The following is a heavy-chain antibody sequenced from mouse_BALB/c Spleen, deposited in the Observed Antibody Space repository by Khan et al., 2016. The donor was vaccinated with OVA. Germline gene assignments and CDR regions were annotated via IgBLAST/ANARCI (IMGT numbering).Heavy chain of an antibody. V-gene: IGHV1S81*02. Sequence: QVHVKQSGAELVKPGASVRLSCKASGYTFTSYYLYWVKQRPGQGLEWIGDINPCNGGTNFNEKFKTKATLTVDKSSSTAYMELSSLTSEDSAVYYCTGSGCGTFDYWGQGTLVTVSA. J-gene: IGHJ3*01. CDR3: TGSGCGTFDY. CDR2: INPCNGGT. CDR1: GYTFTSYY. D-gene: IGHD4-1*01.